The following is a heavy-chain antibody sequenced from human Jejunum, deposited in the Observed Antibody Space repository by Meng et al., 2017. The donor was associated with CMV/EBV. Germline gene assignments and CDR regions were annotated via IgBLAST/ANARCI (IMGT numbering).Heavy chain of an antibody. CDR3: AKGDSVTHYFDY. J-gene: IGHJ4*02. CDR1: GFTFGAYS. Sequence: ASGFTFGAYSMHWVRQAPGKGLEWVSLISLDGGSTYYADSVKGRFTISRDNSKNSLYLQMNSLRAEDTALYYCAKGDSVTHYFDYWGQGTLVTVSS. D-gene: IGHD4-11*01. CDR2: ISLDGGST. V-gene: IGHV3-43D*03.